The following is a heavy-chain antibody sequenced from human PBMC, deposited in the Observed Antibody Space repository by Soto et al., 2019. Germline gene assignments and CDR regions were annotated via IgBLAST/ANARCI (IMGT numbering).Heavy chain of an antibody. CDR2: ITYSGGT. CDR1: GGSFRPFY. D-gene: IGHD6-19*01. V-gene: IGHV4-59*08. J-gene: IGHJ4*02. CDR3: ARSRPDSVAGTEY. Sequence: QVQLQESGPGLVRPSETLSLTCTVSGGSFRPFYWCWIRQAPGKGLGRIGCITYSGGTSYNPSLKGRVAILENTAKNQFSLRPTSVAAADTAVYYCARSRPDSVAGTEYWGQGILVAVSS.